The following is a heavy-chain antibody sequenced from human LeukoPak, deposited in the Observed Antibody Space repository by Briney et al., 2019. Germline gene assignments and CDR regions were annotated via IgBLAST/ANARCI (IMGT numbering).Heavy chain of an antibody. J-gene: IGHJ4*02. CDR3: ARGLSGHSIFGSGLSDY. CDR1: GFSVSTNY. V-gene: IGHV3-53*05. CDR2: LYDSNEN. Sequence: GGSLRLSCVASGFSVSTNYMNWVRQAPGKGPEWVSVLYDSNENFYLAAVEGRFFISRDSPTNTLYLQMNSLRPEDTAVYYCARGLSGHSIFGSGLSDYWGRGTLVTVSS. D-gene: IGHD3-22*01.